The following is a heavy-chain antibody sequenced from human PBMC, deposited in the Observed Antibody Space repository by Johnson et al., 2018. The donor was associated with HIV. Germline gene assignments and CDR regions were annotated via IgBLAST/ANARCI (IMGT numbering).Heavy chain of an antibody. CDR3: AKDPREWELRGWEDFDI. D-gene: IGHD1-26*01. V-gene: IGHV3-33*03. CDR1: GFTFSTYA. J-gene: IGHJ3*02. Sequence: QVQLVESGGGVVQPGRSLRLSCAASGFTFSTYAMHWVRQDPGKGLEWVAVIRSDGINKYYAASVKGRFTVSRDNSKNTLYLHMSNLRDDDTAVYYCAKDPREWELRGWEDFDIWGQGTLVTVSS. CDR2: IRSDGINK.